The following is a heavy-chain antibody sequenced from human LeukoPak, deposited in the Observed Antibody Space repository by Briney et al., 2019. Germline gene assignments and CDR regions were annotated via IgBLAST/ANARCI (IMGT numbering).Heavy chain of an antibody. CDR3: ARSSKTQWLSPGDGFDI. V-gene: IGHV4-34*01. CDR1: GGPFSGYY. J-gene: IGHJ3*02. D-gene: IGHD6-19*01. CDR2: INQSGST. Sequence: KPSETLSLSCAVYGGPFSGYYWSWIRQPPGKGLEWIGEINQSGSTNYNPSLRSRVTISVDTSKNQFSLKFTSMTAADTAVYYCARSSKTQWLSPGDGFDIWGRGTLVTVSS.